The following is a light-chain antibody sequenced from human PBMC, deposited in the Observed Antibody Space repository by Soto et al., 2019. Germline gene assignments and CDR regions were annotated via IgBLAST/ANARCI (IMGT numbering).Light chain of an antibody. V-gene: IGKV1-39*01. CDR2: AAS. CDR3: QQSYTTPIT. CDR1: QTISSH. J-gene: IGKJ5*01. Sequence: DNHMTQSRSCLSASVVDTVIFTCRASQTISSHLNWYQQKPGKAPNLLVYAASSLQSGVPSRFTGSGSGTDFTLTISSLQPEDFATYFCQQSYTTPITFGQGTRLEN.